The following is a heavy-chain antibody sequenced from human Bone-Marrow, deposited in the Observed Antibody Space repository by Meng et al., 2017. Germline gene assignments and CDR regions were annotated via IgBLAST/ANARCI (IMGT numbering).Heavy chain of an antibody. CDR1: GYSISSGYY. D-gene: IGHD5-12*01. V-gene: IGHV4-38-2*02. Sequence: GSLRLSCTVSGYSISSGYYWGWIRQPPGKGLEWIGSIYYSGSTYYNPSLKSRVTISVDTSKNQFSLKLSSVTAADTAVYYCARDSSGYDYTYHDAFDIWGQGTMVTVSS. CDR3: ARDSSGYDYTYHDAFDI. J-gene: IGHJ3*02. CDR2: IYYSGST.